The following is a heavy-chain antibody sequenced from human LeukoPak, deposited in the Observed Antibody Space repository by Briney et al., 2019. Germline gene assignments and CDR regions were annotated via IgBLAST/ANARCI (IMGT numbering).Heavy chain of an antibody. J-gene: IGHJ4*02. V-gene: IGHV3-48*01. CDR3: ARGAREWLVRSDYFDY. CDR1: GFTFSSYS. D-gene: IGHD6-19*01. Sequence: GGSLRLSCAASGFTFSSYSMNWVRQAPGKGLEWVSYISSSSSTIYYADSVKGRFTISRDNAKNSLYLQMNSLRAEDTAVYYCARGAREWLVRSDYFDYWGQGTLVTVSS. CDR2: ISSSSSTI.